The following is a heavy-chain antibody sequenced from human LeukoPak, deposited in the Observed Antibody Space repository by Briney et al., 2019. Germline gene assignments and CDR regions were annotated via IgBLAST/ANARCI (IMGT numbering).Heavy chain of an antibody. CDR1: GYTFTTYG. CDR2: ISAYNGNT. Sequence: GASVKVSCKASGYTFTTYGISWVRQAPGQGLEWMGWISAYNGNTNYAQKLQGRVTMTTDTSTSTAYMELRSLRSDDTAVYYCARSLQRSITMVRGVSFSFDPWGQGTLVTVSS. J-gene: IGHJ5*02. V-gene: IGHV1-18*01. D-gene: IGHD3-10*01. CDR3: ARSLQRSITMVRGVSFSFDP.